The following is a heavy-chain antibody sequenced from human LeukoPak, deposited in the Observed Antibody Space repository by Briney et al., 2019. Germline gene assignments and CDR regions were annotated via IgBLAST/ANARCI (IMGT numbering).Heavy chain of an antibody. CDR2: IWYDGSNK. Sequence: GESLKISCKGSGYSFTNYWIGWVRQAPGKGLEWVAVIWYDGSNKYYADSVKGRFTISRDNSKNTLYLQMNSLRAEDTAVYYCARETLATASMDYWGQGTLVTVSS. J-gene: IGHJ4*02. V-gene: IGHV3-33*01. CDR1: GYSFTNYW. CDR3: ARETLATASMDY. D-gene: IGHD2-8*01.